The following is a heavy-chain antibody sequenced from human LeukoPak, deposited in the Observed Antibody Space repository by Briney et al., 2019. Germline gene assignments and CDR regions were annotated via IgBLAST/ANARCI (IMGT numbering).Heavy chain of an antibody. V-gene: IGHV1-69*05. J-gene: IGHJ5*02. CDR3: ARDNYAGANWFDP. CDR1: GYTFTGYY. Sequence: SVKVSCKASGYTFTGYYMHWVRQAPGQGLEWMGGIIPIFGRANYAQKFQGRVTITTDESTSTAYMELSSLRSEDTAVYYCARDNYAGANWFDPWGQGTLVTVSS. CDR2: IIPIFGRA. D-gene: IGHD1-7*01.